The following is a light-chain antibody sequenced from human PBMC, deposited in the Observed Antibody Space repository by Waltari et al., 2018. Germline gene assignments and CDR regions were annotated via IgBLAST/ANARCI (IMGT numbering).Light chain of an antibody. V-gene: IGLV3-19*01. CDR1: ILRTYY. CDR3: SSRELSGHVV. Sequence: SSDLTQDPAVSVALGQTVRITCQGDILRTYYGNWCRQKPGQPPELVIYGKNNRPSGIPDRFSASSSGNTASLIIPGAQAEEEADYYCSSRELSGHVVFGGGTRLTVL. CDR2: GKN. J-gene: IGLJ2*01.